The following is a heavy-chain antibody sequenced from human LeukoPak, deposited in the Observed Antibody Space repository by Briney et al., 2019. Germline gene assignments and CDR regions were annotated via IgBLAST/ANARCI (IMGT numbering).Heavy chain of an antibody. J-gene: IGHJ4*02. V-gene: IGHV3-43*01. CDR1: GFTFDDYT. D-gene: IGHD5-18*01. Sequence: GGSLRLSCAASGFTFDDYTMHWVRQAPGKGLEWVSLISWDGGSTYYAGSVKGRFTISRDNSKNTLYLQMNSLRAEDTAVYYCAKGGYSYGLWGQGTLVTVSS. CDR2: ISWDGGST. CDR3: AKGGYSYGL.